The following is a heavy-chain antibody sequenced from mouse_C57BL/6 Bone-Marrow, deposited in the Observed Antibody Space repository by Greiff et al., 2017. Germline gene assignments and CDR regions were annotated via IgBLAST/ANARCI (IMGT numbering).Heavy chain of an antibody. CDR2: IDPSDSYT. D-gene: IGHD1-1*01. Sequence: VQLQQSGAELVMPGASVKLSCKASGYTFTSYWMHWVKQRPGQGLEWIGEIDPSDSYTNYNQKFKGKSTLTVDKSSSTAYMQLSSLTSEDSAVYYCARSIYYYGSSYGGFDYWGQGTTLTVSS. CDR1: GYTFTSYW. V-gene: IGHV1-69*01. J-gene: IGHJ2*01. CDR3: ARSIYYYGSSYGGFDY.